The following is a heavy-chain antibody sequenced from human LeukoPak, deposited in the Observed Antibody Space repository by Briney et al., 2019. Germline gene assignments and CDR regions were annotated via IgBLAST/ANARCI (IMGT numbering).Heavy chain of an antibody. J-gene: IGHJ4*02. CDR2: IYHSGNT. CDR1: GYSIRSGYY. Sequence: SETLSLTCAVSGYSIRSGYYWGWIRQPPGKGLEWIGIIYHSGNTYYNPSLKSRVTTSVDTSKNQFSLKLNSVTAADTAVYYCARHEYSNYPLDYWGQGTLATVSS. CDR3: ARHEYSNYPLDY. D-gene: IGHD4-11*01. V-gene: IGHV4-38-2*01.